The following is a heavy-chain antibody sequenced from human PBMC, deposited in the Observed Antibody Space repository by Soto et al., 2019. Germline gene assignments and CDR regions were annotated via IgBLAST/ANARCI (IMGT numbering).Heavy chain of an antibody. CDR2: IKPGGSEK. Sequence: EVQVVESGGGLVQPGGSLRLSCAASGFTFSSFWMSWVRQAPGKGLEWVANIKPGGSEKYYVDSVKGRFTISRDDAKNSLYLQMNSLRAEDTAVYYCARNPWGVAGTDYWGQGTLVTVS. D-gene: IGHD6-19*01. J-gene: IGHJ4*02. CDR3: ARNPWGVAGTDY. CDR1: GFTFSSFW. V-gene: IGHV3-7*01.